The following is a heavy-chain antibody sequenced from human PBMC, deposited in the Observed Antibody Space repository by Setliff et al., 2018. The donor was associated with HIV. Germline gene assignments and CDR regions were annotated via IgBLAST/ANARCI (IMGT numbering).Heavy chain of an antibody. Sequence: ASVKVSCKAAGHTFSNYDVIWVRRATGQGLEWMGWMNPNSGDTGYAQKFQGRVIMTKDTSISTAYMELSSLTSADTAVYYCASGKGVRGVIITGGLDVWGKGTTVTVSS. CDR1: GHTFSNYD. CDR2: MNPNSGDT. J-gene: IGHJ6*04. CDR3: ASGKGVRGVIITGGLDV. V-gene: IGHV1-8*01. D-gene: IGHD3-10*01.